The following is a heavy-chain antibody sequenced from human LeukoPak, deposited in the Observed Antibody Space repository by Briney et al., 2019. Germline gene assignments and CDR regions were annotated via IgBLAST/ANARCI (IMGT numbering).Heavy chain of an antibody. D-gene: IGHD2-15*01. CDR1: GFTFSDYY. J-gene: IGHJ4*02. V-gene: IGHV3-11*01. Sequence: GGSLRLSCAASGFTFSDYYMSWIRQAPGKGLEWVSYISSSGRTIYYADSVKGRFTISRDNAKNSLYLQMNSLRAEDTAVYYCARDRRRAALDYWGQGTLVTVSS. CDR3: ARDRRRAALDY. CDR2: ISSSGRTI.